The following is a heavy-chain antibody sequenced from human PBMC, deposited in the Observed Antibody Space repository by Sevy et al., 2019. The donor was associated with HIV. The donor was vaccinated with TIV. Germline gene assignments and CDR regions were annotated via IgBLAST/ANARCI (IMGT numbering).Heavy chain of an antibody. Sequence: GGSLRLSCAASGFTFSSYAMNWVRQAPGKVLEWVSSINAISSNIYYADSVKGRFTISRDNAENSLYLQMNRLRAEDTAVYYCARDLFSGGNAVYGYWGQGTLVTVSS. J-gene: IGHJ4*02. V-gene: IGHV3-21*01. CDR1: GFTFSSYA. CDR2: INAISSNI. D-gene: IGHD2-15*01. CDR3: ARDLFSGGNAVYGY.